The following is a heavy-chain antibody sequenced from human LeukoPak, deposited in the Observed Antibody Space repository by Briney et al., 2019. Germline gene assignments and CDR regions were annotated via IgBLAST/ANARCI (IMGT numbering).Heavy chain of an antibody. CDR1: GFTFSSYA. Sequence: GGSLRLSCAASGFTFSSYAMSWVRQAPGKGLEWVASIKEDGSEKQYVDSVKGRFTISRDNARNSLSLLMNSLRAEDTAVYYCARPENYRFDYWGQGTLVTVSS. D-gene: IGHD4-11*01. V-gene: IGHV3-7*01. CDR2: IKEDGSEK. CDR3: ARPENYRFDY. J-gene: IGHJ4*02.